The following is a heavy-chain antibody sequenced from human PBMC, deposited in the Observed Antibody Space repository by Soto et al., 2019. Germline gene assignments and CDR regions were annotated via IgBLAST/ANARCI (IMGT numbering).Heavy chain of an antibody. CDR1: GFSLTTSGVG. CDR3: AHSLGEDCLDP. Sequence: QITLKESGPTLVKSTQTLTLTCTFSGFSLTTSGVGVGWIRQPPGKAMEWLALIYWDDDKRYSPSLKSRLTIPKDTSKNQVVLMMTNMDPVDTATYYCAHSLGEDCLDPWGQGTLVTVSS. CDR2: IYWDDDK. D-gene: IGHD3-16*01. V-gene: IGHV2-5*02. J-gene: IGHJ5*02.